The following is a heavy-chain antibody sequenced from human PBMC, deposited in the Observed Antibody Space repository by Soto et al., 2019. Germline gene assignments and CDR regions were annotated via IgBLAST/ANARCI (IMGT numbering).Heavy chain of an antibody. Sequence: QITLKESGPTLVKPTQTLTLTCTFSGFSLSTSGVGVGWFRQPPGEALEWLAVIYWDDDMRYSPSLRNRLTFPKDTPKKQVVPKNTQVDPVEPATYFFAHPPGGAFDYWGQGTLVTVSS. V-gene: IGHV2-5*02. CDR1: GFSLSTSGVG. CDR3: AHPPGGAFDY. CDR2: IYWDDDM. J-gene: IGHJ4*02. D-gene: IGHD3-10*01.